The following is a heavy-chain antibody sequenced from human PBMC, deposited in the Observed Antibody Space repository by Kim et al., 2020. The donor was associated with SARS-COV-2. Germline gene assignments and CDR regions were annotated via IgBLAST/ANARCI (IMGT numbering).Heavy chain of an antibody. J-gene: IGHJ3*02. D-gene: IGHD6-13*01. V-gene: IGHV4-39*01. Sequence: YYNPSLNSRDAISVDTSKNQFSLGLSSVTATDTAVYYCARMGGSSRGAFDIWGQGTMVTVSS. CDR3: ARMGGSSRGAFDI.